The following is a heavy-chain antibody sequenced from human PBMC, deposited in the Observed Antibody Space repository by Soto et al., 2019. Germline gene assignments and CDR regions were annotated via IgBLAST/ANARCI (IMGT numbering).Heavy chain of an antibody. CDR1: GFTFSSYA. CDR3: ARAREGSSGWYLPEYDYYYYGMDV. CDR2: ISYDGSNK. V-gene: IGHV3-30-3*01. Sequence: QVQLVESGGGVVQPGRSLRLSCAASGFTFSSYAMHWVRQAPGKGLEWVAVISYDGSNKYYADSVKGRFTISRDNSKNTLYLRMNSLRAEDTAVYYCARAREGSSGWYLPEYDYYYYGMDVWGQGTTVTFAS. J-gene: IGHJ6*02. D-gene: IGHD6-19*01.